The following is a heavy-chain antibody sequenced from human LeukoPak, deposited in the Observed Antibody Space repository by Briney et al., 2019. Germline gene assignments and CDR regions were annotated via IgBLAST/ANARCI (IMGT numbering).Heavy chain of an antibody. V-gene: IGHV1-18*01. D-gene: IGHD1-1*01. Sequence: ASVTVSCMASGYTFTSYGINWVRQAPGQGLEWMGWISTYNGNTNYARKLQGRVTMTTEISTSTAYMELRSLRSDGTAVYYCARDQLSRGVWFDPWGQGTLVTVSS. CDR3: ARDQLSRGVWFDP. J-gene: IGHJ5*02. CDR1: GYTFTSYG. CDR2: ISTYNGNT.